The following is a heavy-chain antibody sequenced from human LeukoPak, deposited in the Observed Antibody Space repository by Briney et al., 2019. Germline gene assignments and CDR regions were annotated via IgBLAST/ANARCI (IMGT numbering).Heavy chain of an antibody. CDR1: GGSFSGYY. V-gene: IGHV4-34*01. Sequence: SETLSLTCAVYGGSFSGYYWSWIRQPPGKGLEWIGEINHSGSTNYNPSLKSRVTISVDTSKNQFSLELSSVTAADTAVYYCARGPYDFWSGHYYFDYWGQGTLVTVSS. D-gene: IGHD3-3*01. J-gene: IGHJ4*02. CDR2: INHSGST. CDR3: ARGPYDFWSGHYYFDY.